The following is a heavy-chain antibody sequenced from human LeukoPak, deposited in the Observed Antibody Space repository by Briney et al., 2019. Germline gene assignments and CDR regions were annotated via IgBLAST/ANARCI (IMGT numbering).Heavy chain of an antibody. CDR3: ARVTDSGIAVAGIDY. V-gene: IGHV4-34*01. CDR2: INRSGST. J-gene: IGHJ4*02. CDR1: GGSFSGYY. Sequence: SETLSLTCAVYGGSFSGYYWSWIRQPPGKGLEWIGEINRSGSTNYNPSLKSRVPISVDTSKNQFSLKLSSVTAADTAVYYCARVTDSGIAVAGIDYWGQGTLVTVSS. D-gene: IGHD6-19*01.